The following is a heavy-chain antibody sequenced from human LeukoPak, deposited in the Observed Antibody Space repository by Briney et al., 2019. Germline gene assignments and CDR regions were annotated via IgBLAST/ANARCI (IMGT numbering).Heavy chain of an antibody. J-gene: IGHJ4*02. CDR2: IIPIFGTV. CDR1: GGTFSTYA. V-gene: IGHV1-69*06. CDR3: TRSGSSGWYQADY. Sequence: ASVKVSCKASGGTFSTYAIIWVRQAPGQGLERMGGIIPIFGTVNYAQKFQNRITITADKFTYTAYMELSSLRSDDTALYYCTRSGSSGWYQADYWGQGTLVTVSS. D-gene: IGHD6-19*01.